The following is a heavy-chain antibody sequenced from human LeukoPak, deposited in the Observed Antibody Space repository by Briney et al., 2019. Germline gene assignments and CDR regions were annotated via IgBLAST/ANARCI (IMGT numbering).Heavy chain of an antibody. CDR1: GFTVSSNY. CDR2: IYSGGST. J-gene: IGHJ4*02. Sequence: PGGSLRLSCAASGFTVSSNYMSWVRQAPGKGLEWVSVIYSGGSTYYADSVKGRFTISRDNAKNSLYLQMNSLRAEDTAVYYCARGGIAAAGTYYWGQGTLVTVSS. V-gene: IGHV3-53*01. D-gene: IGHD6-13*01. CDR3: ARGGIAAAGTYY.